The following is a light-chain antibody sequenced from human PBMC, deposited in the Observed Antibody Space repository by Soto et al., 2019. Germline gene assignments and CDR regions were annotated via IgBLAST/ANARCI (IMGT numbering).Light chain of an antibody. Sequence: QSALTQPASVSGSPGQSITISCTGTSSDVGDYDYVSWYQQYAGKAPKMMIYEVSNRPSGVSNRFSGSKSGNTASLTISGLQAEDEADYYCNSYRSSNTLLFGGGTKVTVL. J-gene: IGLJ2*01. V-gene: IGLV2-14*01. CDR2: EVS. CDR1: SSDVGDYDY. CDR3: NSYRSSNTLL.